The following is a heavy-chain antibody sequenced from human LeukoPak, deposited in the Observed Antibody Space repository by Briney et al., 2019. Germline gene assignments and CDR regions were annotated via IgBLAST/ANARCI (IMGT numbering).Heavy chain of an antibody. D-gene: IGHD3-22*01. J-gene: IGHJ4*02. Sequence: GGSLRLSCAGSGFTFSSYTMNWVRQAPGKGLEWVSSISSSSSYIYYADSVKGRFTISRDNAKNSLYLQMNSLRAADTAVYYCARGPDYYDSTYYFDYWGQGTLVTVSS. CDR3: ARGPDYYDSTYYFDY. V-gene: IGHV3-21*01. CDR1: GFTFSSYT. CDR2: ISSSSSYI.